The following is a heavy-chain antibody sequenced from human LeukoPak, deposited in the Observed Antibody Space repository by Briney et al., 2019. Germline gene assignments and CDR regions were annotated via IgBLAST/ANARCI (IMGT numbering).Heavy chain of an antibody. V-gene: IGHV3-74*01. CDR2: IKGDGSST. D-gene: IGHD3-3*01. Sequence: PGGSLRLPCVASAFTFNNYWMHWVRQAPGKGLVWVSRIKGDGSSTNYADSVRGRFTISRDNAKNSLSLQMNSLRAEDTAVYYCARKNYDFLSGGPKHFDYWGQGTLVTVSS. J-gene: IGHJ4*02. CDR3: ARKNYDFLSGGPKHFDY. CDR1: AFTFNNYW.